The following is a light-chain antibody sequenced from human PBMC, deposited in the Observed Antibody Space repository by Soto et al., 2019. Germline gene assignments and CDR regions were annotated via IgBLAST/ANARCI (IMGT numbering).Light chain of an antibody. Sequence: QSVLTQPPSASGSPGQSVTISCIGTSDDIGRQDYVSWYQQHPGKVPKLLIYEVNKRPSGVPDRFSGSKSGNTASLTVSGLRADDEADNYCRAYEGNRGVLGGGTKLTVL. J-gene: IGLJ3*02. CDR1: SDDIGRQDY. CDR2: EVN. CDR3: RAYEGNRGV. V-gene: IGLV2-8*01.